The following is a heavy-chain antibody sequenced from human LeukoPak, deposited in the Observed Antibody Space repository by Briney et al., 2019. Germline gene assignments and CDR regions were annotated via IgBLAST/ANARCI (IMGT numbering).Heavy chain of an antibody. Sequence: SETLSLTCAVYGGSLTGYYWSWIRQPPGKGLEWIGEINHSGITDYNPSLKSRVTISVDTSKNQFSLKLTSMTAADTAVYYCARVEIAFGNYGSGSLGYWGQGTLVIVSS. CDR2: INHSGIT. V-gene: IGHV4-34*01. J-gene: IGHJ4*02. CDR3: ARVEIAFGNYGSGSLGY. CDR1: GGSLTGYY. D-gene: IGHD3-10*01.